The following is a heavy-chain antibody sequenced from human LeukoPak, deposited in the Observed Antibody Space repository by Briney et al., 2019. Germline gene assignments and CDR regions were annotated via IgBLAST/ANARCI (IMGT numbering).Heavy chain of an antibody. J-gene: IGHJ6*03. CDR2: ISGSGDST. V-gene: IGHV3-23*01. D-gene: IGHD2-21*01. CDR1: GFTFSSYA. CDR3: AKAYCGGDCYSNYYYYMDV. Sequence: GGSLRLSCAASGFTFSSYAMSWVRQAPGKGLEWVSAISGSGDSTYYADSVKGRFTISRDNSKNTLYLQMNSLRAEDTAVYYCAKAYCGGDCYSNYYYYMDVWGKGTTVTVSS.